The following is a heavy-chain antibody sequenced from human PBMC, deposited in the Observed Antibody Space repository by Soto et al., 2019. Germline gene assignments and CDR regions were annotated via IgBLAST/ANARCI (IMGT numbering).Heavy chain of an antibody. Sequence: QVQLVQSGAEVKKPGASVKVSCKASAYTFTSYGISWVRQAPGQGLEWMGWISAYNGNTHYARRLQGRVTMTTDTSTSTAYIELRSLRSDATAVYYCARDLGDAFDMWGQGTMVTVSS. J-gene: IGHJ3*02. CDR2: ISAYNGNT. CDR1: AYTFTSYG. V-gene: IGHV1-18*01. CDR3: ARDLGDAFDM.